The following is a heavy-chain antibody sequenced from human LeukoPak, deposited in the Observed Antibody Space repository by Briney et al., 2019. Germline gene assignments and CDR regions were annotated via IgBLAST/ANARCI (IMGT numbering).Heavy chain of an antibody. CDR2: IKQDGSEK. D-gene: IGHD5-12*01. V-gene: IGHV3-7*03. Sequence: GGSLRLSCAASGFTFSSYWMSWVRQAPGKGLEWVANIKQDGSEKYYVDSVKGRFTISRDNAKNSLYLQMNSLRAEDTAVYYCARCSAGYSGYDFDLATYYYYYYGMDVWGKGTTVTVSS. CDR1: GFTFSSYW. J-gene: IGHJ6*04. CDR3: ARCSAGYSGYDFDLATYYYYYYGMDV.